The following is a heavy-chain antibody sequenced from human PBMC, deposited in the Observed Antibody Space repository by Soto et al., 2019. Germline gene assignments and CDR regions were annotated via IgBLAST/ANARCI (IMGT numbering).Heavy chain of an antibody. CDR2: IDQSGGRQSGST. D-gene: IGHD1-26*01. Sequence: QVQLHQWGTELLKPSETLSLTCAVDGGSFSGFYWNWIRQTPGKGLEWIGEIDQSGGRQSGSTNYNPSLESRVIISGDTSKNQMSLPLSSVTAADTALYYCARGLKVGTTIYWYFDLWGRGTLVTVSS. CDR1: GGSFSGFY. V-gene: IGHV4-34*01. CDR3: ARGLKVGTTIYWYFDL. J-gene: IGHJ2*01.